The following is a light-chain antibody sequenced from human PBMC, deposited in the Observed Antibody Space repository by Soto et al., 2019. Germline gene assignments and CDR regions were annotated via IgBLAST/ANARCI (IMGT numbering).Light chain of an antibody. Sequence: ALTQPPVTLCLSPGHRATLSCWASETVSSYLLWYQQKPGQAPRLFIYGASSRATGIPDRFSGSGSGTDFTLTISRLEPEDFAVYICQQYGTSPRTFGQGTRLEIK. J-gene: IGKJ5*01. V-gene: IGKV3-20*01. CDR2: GAS. CDR3: QQYGTSPRT. CDR1: ETVSSYL.